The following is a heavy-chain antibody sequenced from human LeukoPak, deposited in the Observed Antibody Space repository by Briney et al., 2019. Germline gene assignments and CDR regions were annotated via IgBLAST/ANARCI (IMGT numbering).Heavy chain of an antibody. CDR2: INHSGTT. J-gene: IGHJ4*02. V-gene: IGHV4-34*01. Sequence: PSEPLSLPCAVYRGPFSGYYWTWIRQSPGRGLEWIGDINHSGTTNYNPSLKSRVTISIDTSKNQFSLKLSSVTAADTAVYDCARGPTIDYDILTGYYYFDYWGQGTLVTVSS. D-gene: IGHD3-9*01. CDR1: RGPFSGYY. CDR3: ARGPTIDYDILTGYYYFDY.